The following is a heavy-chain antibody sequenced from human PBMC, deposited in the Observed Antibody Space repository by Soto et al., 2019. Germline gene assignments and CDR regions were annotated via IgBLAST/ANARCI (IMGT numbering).Heavy chain of an antibody. CDR1: GYTCTSYD. CDR3: ARGNYDILTGQPEGMDV. J-gene: IGHJ6*02. Sequence: ASVNVSCKASGYTCTSYDISWVRQATRQGLEWMGWMNPNSGNTHYAQKLQSRVTMTRNTSISTAYMELSSLRSEDTAVYYCARGNYDILTGQPEGMDVWGQGTTVTVSS. D-gene: IGHD3-9*01. V-gene: IGHV1-8*01. CDR2: MNPNSGNT.